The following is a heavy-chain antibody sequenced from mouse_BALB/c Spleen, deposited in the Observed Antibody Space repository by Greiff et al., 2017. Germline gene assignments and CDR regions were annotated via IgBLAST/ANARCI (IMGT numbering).Heavy chain of an antibody. CDR1: GYTFTDYE. V-gene: IGHV1-15*01. J-gene: IGHJ3*01. Sequence: QVQLQQSGAELVRPGASVTLSCKASGYTFTDYEMHWVKQTPVHGLEWIGAIDPETGGTAYNQKFKGKATLTADKSSSTAYMELRSLTSEDSAVYYCTRRDWFAYWGQGTLVTVSA. CDR2: IDPETGGT. CDR3: TRRDWFAY.